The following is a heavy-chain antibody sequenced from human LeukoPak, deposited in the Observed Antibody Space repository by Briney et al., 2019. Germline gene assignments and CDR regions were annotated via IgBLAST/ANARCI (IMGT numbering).Heavy chain of an antibody. V-gene: IGHV4-38-2*01. CDR3: ARHLLGDPSRY. CDR1: GYSISSGYY. Sequence: PSETLSLTCAVSGYSISSGYYWGWIRQPPGKGLEWIRSIYHSGTTYYNPSLRSRVTISVDTSKNQFSLRLNSVTAADTAVYSCARHLLGDPSRYWSQGTLVTVSS. CDR2: IYHSGTT. D-gene: IGHD3-16*01. J-gene: IGHJ4*02.